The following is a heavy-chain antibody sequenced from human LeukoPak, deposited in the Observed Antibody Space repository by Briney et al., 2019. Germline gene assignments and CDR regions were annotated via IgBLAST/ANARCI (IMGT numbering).Heavy chain of an antibody. V-gene: IGHV3-30*18. CDR3: AKDRGACSSTSCYYFDY. Sequence: GGSLRLSCAASGFTFSSYWMSWVRQAPGKGLEWVAVISYDGSNKYYADSVKGRFTISRDNSKNTLYLQMNSLRAEDTAVYYCAKDRGACSSTSCYYFDYWGQGTLVTVSS. J-gene: IGHJ4*02. D-gene: IGHD2-2*01. CDR2: ISYDGSNK. CDR1: GFTFSSYW.